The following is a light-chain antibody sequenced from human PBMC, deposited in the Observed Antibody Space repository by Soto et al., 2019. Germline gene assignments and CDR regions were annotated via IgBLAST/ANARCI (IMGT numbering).Light chain of an antibody. V-gene: IGKV3-20*01. CDR3: QQYGSSPRVT. CDR2: GAS. J-gene: IGKJ5*01. Sequence: EIVLTQSPGTLSLSPGERATLSCRASQSVSSSYLAWYQQKPGQAPRLXXYGASSRATGIPDRFSGSGSGTDFTLTISRLEPEDFAVYYCQQYGSSPRVTFGQGTRLEIK. CDR1: QSVSSSY.